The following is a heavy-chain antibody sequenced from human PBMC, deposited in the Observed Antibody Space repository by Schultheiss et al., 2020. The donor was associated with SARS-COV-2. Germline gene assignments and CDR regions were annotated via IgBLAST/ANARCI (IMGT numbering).Heavy chain of an antibody. J-gene: IGHJ6*03. CDR2: IYTSGST. Sequence: SETLSLTCTVSGGSISSYYWSWIRQPAGKGLEWIGRIYTSGSTNYNPSLKSRVTMSVDTSKNQFSLKLSSVTAADTAVYYCARGTVVVSAAILGYYYYYMDVWGKGTTVTVSS. CDR3: ARGTVVVSAAILGYYYYYMDV. D-gene: IGHD2-2*02. V-gene: IGHV4-4*07. CDR1: GGSISSYY.